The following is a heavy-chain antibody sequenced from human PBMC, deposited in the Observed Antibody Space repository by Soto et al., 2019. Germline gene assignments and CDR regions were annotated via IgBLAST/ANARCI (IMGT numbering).Heavy chain of an antibody. CDR3: ARTNSGSYPSPYGMDV. J-gene: IGHJ6*02. Sequence: GASVKVSCKASGGTFSSYTISWVRQAPGQGLEWMGRIIPILGIANYAQKFQGRVTITADKSTSTAYMELSSLRSEDTAVYYCARTNSGSYPSPYGMDVGGQGTTVTVSS. CDR1: GGTFSSYT. D-gene: IGHD1-26*01. V-gene: IGHV1-69*02. CDR2: IIPILGIA.